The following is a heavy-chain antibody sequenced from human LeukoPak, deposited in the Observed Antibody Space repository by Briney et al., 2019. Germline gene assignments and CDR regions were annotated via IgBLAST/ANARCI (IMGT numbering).Heavy chain of an antibody. D-gene: IGHD3-10*01. CDR2: FYSSGST. CDR1: GASINSGSYY. J-gene: IGHJ4*02. V-gene: IGHV4-61*09. CDR3: ARHHYYGSGYAMDY. Sequence: SETLSLTCTVSGASINSGSYYWSWIRQPAGKGLECIGHFYSSGSTNYNPSLKSRVSISVDTSKNQFSLKLSSVTAADTAVYYCARHHYYGSGYAMDYWGQGTLVTVSS.